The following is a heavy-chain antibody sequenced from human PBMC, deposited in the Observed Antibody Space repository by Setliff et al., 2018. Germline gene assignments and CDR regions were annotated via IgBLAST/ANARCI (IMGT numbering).Heavy chain of an antibody. CDR2: IYYSGST. CDR3: ARGGDYSSSWYKSWNAFDI. V-gene: IGHV4-59*11. D-gene: IGHD6-13*01. J-gene: IGHJ3*02. Sequence: PSETLSLTCTVSGGSISSHYWSWIRQPPGKGLEWIGYIYYSGSTNYNPSLKSRVTISVDTSKNQFSLKLSSVTAADTAVYYCARGGDYSSSWYKSWNAFDIWGQGTMVTVSS. CDR1: GGSISSHY.